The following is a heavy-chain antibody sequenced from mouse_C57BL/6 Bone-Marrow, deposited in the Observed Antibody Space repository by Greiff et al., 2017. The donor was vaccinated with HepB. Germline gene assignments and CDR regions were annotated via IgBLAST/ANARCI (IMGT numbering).Heavy chain of an antibody. CDR3: ANFYPWFAY. D-gene: IGHD2-1*01. Sequence: VQRVESGPELVKPGASVKISCKASGYAFSSSWMNWVKQRPGKGLEWIGRIYPGDGDTNYNGKFKGKATLTADKSSSTAYMQLSSLTSEDSAVYFCANFYPWFAYWGQGTLVTVSA. CDR1: GYAFSSSW. V-gene: IGHV1-82*01. J-gene: IGHJ3*01. CDR2: IYPGDGDT.